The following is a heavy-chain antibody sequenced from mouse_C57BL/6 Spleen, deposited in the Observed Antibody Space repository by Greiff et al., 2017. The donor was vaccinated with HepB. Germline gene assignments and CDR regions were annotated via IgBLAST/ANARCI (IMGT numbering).Heavy chain of an antibody. V-gene: IGHV5-17*01. CDR2: ISSGSSTI. CDR1: GFTFSDYG. CDR3: ARPSSSWYFDV. D-gene: IGHD1-1*01. Sequence: EVKLQESGGGLVKPGGSLKLSCAASGFTFSDYGMHWVRQAPEKGLEWVAYISSGSSTIYYADTVKGRFTISRDNAKNTLVLQMTSLRSEDTAMYYCARPSSSWYFDVWGTGTTVTVSS. J-gene: IGHJ1*03.